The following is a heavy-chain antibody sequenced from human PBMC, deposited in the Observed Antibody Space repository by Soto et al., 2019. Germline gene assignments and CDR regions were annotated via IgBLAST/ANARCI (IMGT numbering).Heavy chain of an antibody. J-gene: IGHJ5*02. CDR2: IYYSGST. Sequence: PSETLALTCAVYGGSFSGYYWSWIRQHPGKGLEWIGYIYYSGSTYYNPSLKSRVTISVDTSKNQFSLKLSSVTAADTAVYYCARAEGVLWYYGSGSYYKNWFDPWGQGTLVTVSS. D-gene: IGHD3-10*01. V-gene: IGHV4-31*11. CDR3: ARAEGVLWYYGSGSYYKNWFDP. CDR1: GGSFSGYY.